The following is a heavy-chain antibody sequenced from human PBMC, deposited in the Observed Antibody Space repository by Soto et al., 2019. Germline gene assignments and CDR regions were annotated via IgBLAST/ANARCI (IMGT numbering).Heavy chain of an antibody. CDR3: AKDWTGTRTPGIDR. D-gene: IGHD1-1*01. V-gene: IGHV3-23*01. CDR2: ITNHGATT. CDR1: GFTFSDYA. J-gene: IGHJ4*02. Sequence: PGGSLRLSCEPFGFTFSDYAMSWVRQAPGKGLEWVSSITNHGATTNYADSAKGRFTISRDNSRNTLYLQMNSLRAEDTALYYCAKDWTGTRTPGIDRWGQGTLVNVSS.